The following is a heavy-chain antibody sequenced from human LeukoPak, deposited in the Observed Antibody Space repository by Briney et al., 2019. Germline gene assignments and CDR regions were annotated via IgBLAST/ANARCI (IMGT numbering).Heavy chain of an antibody. CDR2: INPSGGST. CDR3: AKGRSDFFAYYYYLDV. J-gene: IGHJ6*03. V-gene: IGHV1-46*03. CDR1: GYTLTSNY. Sequence: ASVKVSCKASGYTLTSNYIHWVRQAPGQGIEWMGIINPSGGSTTYAQKFQGRVTITRDTSTSTVYMELTSLRSEDTAVYYCAKGRSDFFAYYYYLDVWGKGTTVTVSS. D-gene: IGHD2-21*02.